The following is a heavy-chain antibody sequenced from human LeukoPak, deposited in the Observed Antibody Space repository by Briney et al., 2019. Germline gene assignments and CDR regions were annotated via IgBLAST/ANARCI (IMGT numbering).Heavy chain of an antibody. CDR2: IYSGGST. CDR1: GFTVSSNY. D-gene: IGHD6-6*01. J-gene: IGHJ6*03. V-gene: IGHV3-53*05. Sequence: GGSLRLSCAASGFTVSSNYMSWVRQAPGKGLEWVSVIYSGGSTYYADSVKGRFTISRDNSKSTLYLQMNSLRSEDTAVYYCTHSSSSFQGEASHYYYYMDVWGKGTTVTVSS. CDR3: THSSSSFQGEASHYYYYMDV.